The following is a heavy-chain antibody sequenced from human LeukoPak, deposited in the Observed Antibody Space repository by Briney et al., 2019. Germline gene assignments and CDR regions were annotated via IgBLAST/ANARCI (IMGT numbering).Heavy chain of an antibody. J-gene: IGHJ4*02. CDR2: ISGSSSHI. CDR3: ARGNYGDYAECFDY. Sequence: GGSLRLSCAASGFTFSSYTMNWVRHARGKGLEGVTSISGSSSHIYYADAVKGRFTISRDNAMDSQYLQMNSLRAEDTAVYYCARGNYGDYAECFDYWGEGTLVAVSS. D-gene: IGHD4-17*01. CDR1: GFTFSSYT. V-gene: IGHV3-21*01.